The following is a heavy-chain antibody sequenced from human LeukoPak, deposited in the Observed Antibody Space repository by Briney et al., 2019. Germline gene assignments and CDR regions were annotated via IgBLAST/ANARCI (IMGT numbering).Heavy chain of an antibody. Sequence: SETLSLTCAVYGGSFSGYYWSWIRQPPGKGLEWIGEINHSGSTNYNPSLKSRVTISVDTSKNQFSLKLSSVTAADTAVYYCARLTARKSVYYDSSGYYYRFDYWGQGTLVTVSS. CDR2: INHSGST. CDR3: ARLTARKSVYYDSSGYYYRFDY. J-gene: IGHJ4*02. D-gene: IGHD3-22*01. V-gene: IGHV4-34*01. CDR1: GGSFSGYY.